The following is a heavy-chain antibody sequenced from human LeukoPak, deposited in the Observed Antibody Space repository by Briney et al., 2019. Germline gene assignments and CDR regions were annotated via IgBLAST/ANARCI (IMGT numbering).Heavy chain of an antibody. CDR1: GFTFDDYA. CDR2: ISGDGGST. CDR3: AKDIFTDSSGRRNWFDP. V-gene: IGHV3-43*02. Sequence: GGSLRLSCAASGFTFDDYAIHWVRQAPGKGLEWVSLISGDGGSTYYADSVKGRFTISRDNSKNSLYLQMNSLRTEDTALYYCAKDIFTDSSGRRNWFDPWGQGTLVTVSS. J-gene: IGHJ5*02. D-gene: IGHD6-25*01.